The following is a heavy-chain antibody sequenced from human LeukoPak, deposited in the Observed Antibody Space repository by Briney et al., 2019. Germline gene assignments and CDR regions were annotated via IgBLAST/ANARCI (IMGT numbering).Heavy chain of an antibody. CDR1: GGSFSGYY. CDR3: ARGHYYDILTGYYMRAFDI. D-gene: IGHD3-9*01. Sequence: SETLSLTCAVYGGSFSGYYWSWLRQPPGKGLEWIGEINHSGSTNYNPSLKSRVTISVDTSKNQFSLKLSSVTAADTAVYYCARGHYYDILTGYYMRAFDIWGQGTMVTVSS. V-gene: IGHV4-34*01. J-gene: IGHJ3*02. CDR2: INHSGST.